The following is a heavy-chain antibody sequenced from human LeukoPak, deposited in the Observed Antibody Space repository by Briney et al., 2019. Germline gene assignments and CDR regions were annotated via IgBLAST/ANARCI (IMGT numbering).Heavy chain of an antibody. Sequence: GASVKVSCTASGYTFTSYGISWVRQAPGQGLEWMGLISSYNGNTNYAHKLQGRVTMTTDTSTSTAYLELKSLRSDDTDVYYCATVGSYYEDYFDYWGQGTLVTVSS. D-gene: IGHD1-26*01. CDR1: GYTFTSYG. CDR3: ATVGSYYEDYFDY. J-gene: IGHJ4*02. CDR2: ISSYNGNT. V-gene: IGHV1-18*01.